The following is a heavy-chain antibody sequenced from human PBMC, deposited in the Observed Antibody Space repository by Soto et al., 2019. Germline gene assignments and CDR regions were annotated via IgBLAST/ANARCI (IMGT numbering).Heavy chain of an antibody. D-gene: IGHD3-9*01. CDR1: GYTFTSYD. V-gene: IGHV1-8*01. Sequence: ASVKVSCKASGYTFTSYDINWVRQATGQGLEWMGWMNPNSGNTGYAQKFQGRVTMTRNTSISTAYMELSSLRSEDTAVYYCARRFWYFDWTRDYYYYYMDVWGKGTTVTVSS. CDR3: ARRFWYFDWTRDYYYYYMDV. J-gene: IGHJ6*03. CDR2: MNPNSGNT.